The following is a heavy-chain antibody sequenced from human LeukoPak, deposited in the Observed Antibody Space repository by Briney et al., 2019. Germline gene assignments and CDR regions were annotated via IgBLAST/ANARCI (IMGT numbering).Heavy chain of an antibody. CDR3: ARDSASYDLDY. CDR1: GGSISSHY. J-gene: IGHJ4*02. V-gene: IGHV4-4*07. CDR2: IYSSGTT. D-gene: IGHD1-26*01. Sequence: PSETLSLTCTVSGGSISSHYWSWIRQPAGKGLEWIGRIYSSGTTNYNPSLKSRVTMSVDTSKNQFSLKLSSVTAADTAVYYCARDSASYDLDYWGQGTLVTVSS.